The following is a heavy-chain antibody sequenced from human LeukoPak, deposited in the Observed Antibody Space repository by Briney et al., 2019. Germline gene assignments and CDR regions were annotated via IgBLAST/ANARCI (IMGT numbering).Heavy chain of an antibody. CDR3: AKDAGPEDY. CDR2: ISGSGGST. CDR1: GFTVSSNY. J-gene: IGHJ4*02. D-gene: IGHD1-14*01. Sequence: GGSLRLSCAASGFTVSSNYMSWVRQAPGKGLEWVSAISGSGGSTYYADSVKGRFTISRDNSKNTLYLQMNSLRAEDTAIYYCAKDAGPEDYWGQGTLVTVST. V-gene: IGHV3-23*01.